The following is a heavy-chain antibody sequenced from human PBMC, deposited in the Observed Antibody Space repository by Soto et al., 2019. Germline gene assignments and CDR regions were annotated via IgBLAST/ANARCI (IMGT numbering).Heavy chain of an antibody. CDR3: ARESEDLTSNFDY. CDR2: ISSTTNYI. Sequence: GGSLRLSCAAAGFTFTRYSMNWVRQAPGKGLEWVSSISSTTNYIYYGDSMKGRFTISRDNAKNSLYLEMNSLRAEDTAVYYCARESEDLTSNFDYWGQGTLVTVSS. CDR1: GFTFTRYS. V-gene: IGHV3-21*06. J-gene: IGHJ4*02.